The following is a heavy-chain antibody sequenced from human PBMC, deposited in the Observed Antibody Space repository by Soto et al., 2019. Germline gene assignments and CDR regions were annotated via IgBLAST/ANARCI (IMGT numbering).Heavy chain of an antibody. CDR3: ARGGGVGVAGSAAFDM. CDR1: GYPVTAYY. D-gene: IGHD3-3*01. CDR2: INPATGAA. Sequence: QLHLVQSGAVVKKPGASVTVSCSASGYPVTAYYMHWVRQAPGRGLEWMGGINPATGAAKYTQAFQGRDPMTRDTSTSTVFMELSGLTSEDTAVFFCARGGGVGVAGSAAFDMWGQGTLVTVSS. J-gene: IGHJ3*02. V-gene: IGHV1-2*02.